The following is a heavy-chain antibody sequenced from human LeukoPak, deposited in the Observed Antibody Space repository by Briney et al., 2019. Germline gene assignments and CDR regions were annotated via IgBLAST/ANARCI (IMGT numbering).Heavy chain of an antibody. J-gene: IGHJ6*03. Sequence: ASVKVSCKASGYIFTSYDINWVRQATGQGLEWMGWMNPNSGNTGYAQKFQGRVTITRNTSISTAYMELSRLRSEDTAVYYCARGTSSWTLYYYYYMDVWGKGTTVTVSS. CDR3: ARGTSSWTLYYYYYMDV. CDR1: GYIFTSYD. V-gene: IGHV1-8*03. CDR2: MNPNSGNT. D-gene: IGHD2-2*01.